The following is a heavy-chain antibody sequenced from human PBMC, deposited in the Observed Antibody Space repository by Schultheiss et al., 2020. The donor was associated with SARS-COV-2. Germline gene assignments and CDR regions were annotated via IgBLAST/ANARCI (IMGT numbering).Heavy chain of an antibody. V-gene: IGHV5-10-1*01. J-gene: IGHJ1*01. Sequence: GGSLRLSCKGSGYSFTSYWISWVRQMPGKGLEWMGRIDPSDSYTNYSPSFQGHVTISADKSISTAYLQWSSLKASDTAMHYCARLDSSGWLHEDFQHWGQGTLVTVSS. CDR1: GYSFTSYW. CDR3: ARLDSSGWLHEDFQH. CDR2: IDPSDSYT. D-gene: IGHD6-19*01.